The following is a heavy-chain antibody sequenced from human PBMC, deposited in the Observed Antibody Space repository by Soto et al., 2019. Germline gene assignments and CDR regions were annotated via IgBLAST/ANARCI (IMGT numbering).Heavy chain of an antibody. V-gene: IGHV1-69*02. Sequence: SVKVSCKASGGTFSSYTISWVRQAPGQGLEWMGRIIPILGIANYAQKFQGRVTITADKSTSTAYMELSSLRSEDTAVYYCARAPGIVVVPAVMGWFDPWGQGTLVTVSS. J-gene: IGHJ5*02. CDR1: GGTFSSYT. D-gene: IGHD2-2*01. CDR2: IIPILGIA. CDR3: ARAPGIVVVPAVMGWFDP.